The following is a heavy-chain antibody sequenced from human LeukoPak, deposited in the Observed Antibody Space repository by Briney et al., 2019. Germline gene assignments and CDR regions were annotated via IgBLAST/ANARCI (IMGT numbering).Heavy chain of an antibody. Sequence: GGSLRLSCAASGFTFSSYSMNWVRQAPGRGLEWVSSIRFTGSYIYYADSVKGRFTISRDNAKNSLYLQMNSLRDEDTAVYYCARIQLSQGGAFDIWGQGTMVTVSS. J-gene: IGHJ3*02. CDR2: IRFTGSYI. CDR3: ARIQLSQGGAFDI. D-gene: IGHD5-18*01. V-gene: IGHV3-21*01. CDR1: GFTFSSYS.